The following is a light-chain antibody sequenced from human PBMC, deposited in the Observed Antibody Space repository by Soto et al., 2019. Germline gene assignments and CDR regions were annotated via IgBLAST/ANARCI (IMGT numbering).Light chain of an antibody. CDR2: DAS. Sequence: DIQMTQSPSSLSASVGDRVTITCRASQDISNYLNWYQQRPGKAPKLLIYDASNLERGVPSRFSGTRYGTHFTFTITSLKPEDVATYDCQQSDSLPITFGQGTRLEI. V-gene: IGKV1-33*01. CDR3: QQSDSLPIT. J-gene: IGKJ5*01. CDR1: QDISNY.